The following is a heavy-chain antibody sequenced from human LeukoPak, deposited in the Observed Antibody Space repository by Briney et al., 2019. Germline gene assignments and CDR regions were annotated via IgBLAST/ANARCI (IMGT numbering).Heavy chain of an antibody. CDR3: ARDRTTVTLFDY. V-gene: IGHV3-74*01. D-gene: IGHD4-17*01. CDR2: ISTDGAIT. Sequence: GGSLRLSCAASGFTFTSVWMHWFRQAPGRGLVWISRISTDGAITGYADSVKGRFTISRDDAKNTLYLQMNSLRAEDTAVYYCARDRTTVTLFDYWGQGALVTVSS. CDR1: GFTFTSVW. J-gene: IGHJ4*02.